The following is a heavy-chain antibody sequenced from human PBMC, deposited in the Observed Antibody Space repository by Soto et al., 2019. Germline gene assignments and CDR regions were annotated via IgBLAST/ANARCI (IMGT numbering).Heavy chain of an antibody. Sequence: PGGSLRLSCAASGFTFSSYAMSWVRQAPGKGLEWVSAISGSGGSTYYADSVKGRFTISRDNSKNTLYLQMNSLRAEDTAVYYCAKDTYYEFWRGYQYFAPYMDVWGKGTTVTVSS. D-gene: IGHD3-3*01. J-gene: IGHJ6*03. CDR1: GFTFSSYA. CDR3: AKDTYYEFWRGYQYFAPYMDV. V-gene: IGHV3-23*01. CDR2: ISGSGGST.